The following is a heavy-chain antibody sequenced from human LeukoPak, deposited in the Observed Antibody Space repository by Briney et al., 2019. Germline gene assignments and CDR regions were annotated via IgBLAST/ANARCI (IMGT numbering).Heavy chain of an antibody. Sequence: SETLSLTCTVSGGSISSYYWSWIRQPPGRGLEGIGYIYYSGSTNYNASLKSRVTISVDTSKNQFSLKLSSVTAADTAVYYCARSDSSGYYFVYWGQGTLVTVSS. CDR1: GGSISSYY. CDR2: IYYSGST. CDR3: ARSDSSGYYFVY. D-gene: IGHD3-22*01. J-gene: IGHJ4*02. V-gene: IGHV4-59*08.